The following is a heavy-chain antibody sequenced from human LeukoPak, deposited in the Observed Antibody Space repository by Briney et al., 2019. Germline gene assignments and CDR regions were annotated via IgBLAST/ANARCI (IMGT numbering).Heavy chain of an antibody. J-gene: IGHJ4*02. Sequence: ASVKVSCKVSGYTRTELSMYWVRQAPGKGLEWIRGFDPEDGETIYAQKFQGRVTMTEDTSTDTAYMELSSLRSEDTAVYYCASGAGYSSGWRFDYWGQGTLVTVSS. CDR3: ASGAGYSSGWRFDY. CDR2: FDPEDGET. CDR1: GYTRTELS. V-gene: IGHV1-24*01. D-gene: IGHD6-19*01.